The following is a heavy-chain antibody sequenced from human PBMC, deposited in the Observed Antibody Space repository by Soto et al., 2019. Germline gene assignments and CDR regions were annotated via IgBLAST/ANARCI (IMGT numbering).Heavy chain of an antibody. Sequence: ASVKVSCKASGGTFSSYAISWVRQAPGQGLEWMGGIIPIFGTANYAQKFQGRVTITADESTSTAYMELSSLRSEDTAVYYCAREGYCSGGSCLIDNWFDPWGQGTLVTVSS. CDR2: IIPIFGTA. V-gene: IGHV1-69*13. CDR3: AREGYCSGGSCLIDNWFDP. J-gene: IGHJ5*02. CDR1: GGTFSSYA. D-gene: IGHD2-15*01.